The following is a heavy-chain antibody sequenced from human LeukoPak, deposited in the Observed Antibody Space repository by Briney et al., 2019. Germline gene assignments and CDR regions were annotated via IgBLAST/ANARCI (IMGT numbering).Heavy chain of an antibody. D-gene: IGHD1-26*01. Sequence: PSETLSLTCTVSGGSISSSSYYWDWIRQPPGKGLEWIGNIYYSGSTYYNASLQSRVTISIDTSKNQFSLRLNSVTAADTAMYYCVKSGGYGLIDYWGQGTLVTVSS. CDR2: IYYSGST. CDR1: GGSISSSSYY. V-gene: IGHV4-39*01. CDR3: VKSGGYGLIDY. J-gene: IGHJ4*02.